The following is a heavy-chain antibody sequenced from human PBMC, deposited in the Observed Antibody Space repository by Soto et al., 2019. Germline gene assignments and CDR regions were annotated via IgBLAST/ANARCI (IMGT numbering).Heavy chain of an antibody. CDR1: GGTFSSYP. D-gene: IGHD3-3*01. J-gene: IGHJ4*02. CDR2: TNGNLGTG. CDR3: ARRDSHGFFRYFDN. V-gene: IGHV1-69*06. Sequence: QVQLVQSGAEVQRPGSSVKVSCKASGGTFSSYPISWVRQAPGQGLEWMGGTNGNLGTGNYAQKFRGRLTITTAISTTTAYMELSSLTSEDTAVYYCARRDSHGFFRYFDNWGQGTLVTVSS.